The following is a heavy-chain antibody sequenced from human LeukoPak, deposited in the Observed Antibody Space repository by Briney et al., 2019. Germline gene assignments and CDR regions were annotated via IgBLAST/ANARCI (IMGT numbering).Heavy chain of an antibody. CDR1: GFTFSNYN. Sequence: GGSLRLSCAASGFTFSNYNMNWVRQAPGKGLEWISYISDSSSIIFYADSVKGRFTISRDNANNSLYLQMNSLRAEDTAVYYCARGSGSDRFDPWGQGTLVTVSS. CDR3: ARGSGSDRFDP. V-gene: IGHV3-48*01. J-gene: IGHJ5*02. D-gene: IGHD1-14*01. CDR2: ISDSSSII.